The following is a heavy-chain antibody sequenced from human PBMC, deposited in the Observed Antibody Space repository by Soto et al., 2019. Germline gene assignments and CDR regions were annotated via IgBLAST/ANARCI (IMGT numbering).Heavy chain of an antibody. Sequence: GGSLRLSCAASGFTFSSYAMHWVRQAPGKGLEWVAVISYDGSNKYYADSVKGRFTISRDNSKNTLCLQMNSLRAEDTAVYYCARGNCISTSCYWFYYYGMDVWGQGTTVTVSS. CDR1: GFTFSSYA. CDR3: ARGNCISTSCYWFYYYGMDV. J-gene: IGHJ6*02. V-gene: IGHV3-30-3*01. CDR2: ISYDGSNK. D-gene: IGHD2-2*01.